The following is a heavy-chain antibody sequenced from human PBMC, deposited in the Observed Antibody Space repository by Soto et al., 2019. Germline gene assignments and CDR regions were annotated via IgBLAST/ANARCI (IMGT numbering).Heavy chain of an antibody. CDR2: IYYSGST. CDR3: ARNYGGNVDY. V-gene: IGHV4-59*08. CDR1: GGYISSDY. J-gene: IGHJ4*02. D-gene: IGHD4-17*01. Sequence: QVQLQESGPGLVKPSETLSLTCTVSGGYISSDYWSWIRQPPGKGLEWIGYIYYSGSTNYNPSLKSRVTISVDTSKNPFSLNLSSVTAADTAVYYCARNYGGNVDYWGQGTLVTVSS.